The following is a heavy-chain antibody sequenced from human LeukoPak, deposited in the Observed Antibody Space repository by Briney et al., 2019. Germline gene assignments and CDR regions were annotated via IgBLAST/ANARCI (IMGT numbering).Heavy chain of an antibody. Sequence: GGSLRLSCEASGFIFGAYWMHWVRQVPGKGPEWVSRVNGDGGNSTYADSVKGRFTISRDNAKNILYLQMNGLRVEDTAVYYCARSMFDYWGQGTLVSVSS. CDR3: ARSMFDY. D-gene: IGHD2-21*01. V-gene: IGHV3-74*01. J-gene: IGHJ4*02. CDR2: VNGDGGNS. CDR1: GFIFGAYW.